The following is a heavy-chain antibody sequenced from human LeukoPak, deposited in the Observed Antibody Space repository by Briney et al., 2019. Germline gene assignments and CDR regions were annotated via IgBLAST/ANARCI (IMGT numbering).Heavy chain of an antibody. D-gene: IGHD6-13*01. CDR1: GFTFSSYW. CDR2: TYGSST. CDR3: ARETPAAGAYYFDY. V-gene: IGHV3-74*01. Sequence: GSLRLSCAASGFTFSSYWMHWVRQAPGKGLVWVSGTYGSSTRYADSVKGRFTISRDNAKNTLYLQMNSLRAEDTAVYYCARETPAAGAYYFDYWGQGALVTVSS. J-gene: IGHJ4*02.